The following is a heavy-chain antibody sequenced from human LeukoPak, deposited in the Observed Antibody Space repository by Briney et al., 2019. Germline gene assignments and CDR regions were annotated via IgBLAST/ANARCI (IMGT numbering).Heavy chain of an antibody. Sequence: PSETLSLTCTVSGGSISSYYWSWIRQPPGKGLEWIGYIYYSGSINYNPSLKSRVTISVDTSKNQFSLKLSSVTAADTAVCYCARTSWLQSSYYFDYWGQGTLVTVSS. CDR2: IYYSGSI. V-gene: IGHV4-59*08. CDR1: GGSISSYY. J-gene: IGHJ4*02. D-gene: IGHD5-24*01. CDR3: ARTSWLQSSYYFDY.